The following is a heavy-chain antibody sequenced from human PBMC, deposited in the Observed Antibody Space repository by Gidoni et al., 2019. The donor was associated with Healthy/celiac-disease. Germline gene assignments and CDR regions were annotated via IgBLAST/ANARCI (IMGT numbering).Heavy chain of an antibody. V-gene: IGHV3-21*01. Sequence: EVQLVESGGGLVKPGGSLRLSCAASGFTFSSYSMNWVRQAPGKGLEWVSSISSSSSYIYYADSVKGRFTISRDNAKNSLYLQMNSLRAEDTAVYYCGRDFGFGEPPYYYYMDVWGKGTTVTVSS. CDR2: ISSSSSYI. CDR3: GRDFGFGEPPYYYYMDV. J-gene: IGHJ6*03. D-gene: IGHD3-10*01. CDR1: GFTFSSYS.